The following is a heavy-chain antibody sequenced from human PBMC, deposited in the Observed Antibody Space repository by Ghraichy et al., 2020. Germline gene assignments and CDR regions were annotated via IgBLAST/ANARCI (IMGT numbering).Heavy chain of an antibody. D-gene: IGHD2-8*01. CDR2: IKGDGSEK. J-gene: IGHJ6*02. V-gene: IGHV3-7*04. CDR1: EFNLSNYW. Sequence: GGSLRLSCAASEFNLSNYWMTWVRQAPGKGLEWMAKIKGDGSEKFYVDSVKGRFTISRDNAKNSLYLQMNSLRGDDTAVYYCARVQSSLMKFGMDVWGQGTTVTVSS. CDR3: ARVQSSLMKFGMDV.